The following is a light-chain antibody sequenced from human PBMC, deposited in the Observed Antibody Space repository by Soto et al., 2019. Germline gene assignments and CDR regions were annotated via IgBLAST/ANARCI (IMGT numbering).Light chain of an antibody. CDR3: QQAWT. V-gene: IGKV1-5*01. CDR1: QSISSW. CDR2: DAS. Sequence: DIQLTQSPSTLSASLRYTVTITCRASQSISSWLAWYQQKPGKAPKLLIYDASSLESGVPSRFSGSGSGTEFTLTISSLQPDDFATYYCQQAWTFGQGTKVDIK. J-gene: IGKJ1*01.